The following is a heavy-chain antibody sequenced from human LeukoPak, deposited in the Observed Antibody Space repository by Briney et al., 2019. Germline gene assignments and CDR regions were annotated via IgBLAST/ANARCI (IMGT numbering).Heavy chain of an antibody. J-gene: IGHJ5*02. V-gene: IGHV4-61*02. CDR3: ARDERYCSSTSCYFRFDP. CDR1: GGSISSGSYY. CDR2: IYASGST. D-gene: IGHD2-2*01. Sequence: PSETLSLTCTVSGGSISSGSYYWRWIRQPAGKGLEWIGRIYASGSTYYNPSLKSRVTISVDTPKNQFSLKLSSVTAADTAVYYCARDERYCSSTSCYFRFDPWGQGTLVTVSS.